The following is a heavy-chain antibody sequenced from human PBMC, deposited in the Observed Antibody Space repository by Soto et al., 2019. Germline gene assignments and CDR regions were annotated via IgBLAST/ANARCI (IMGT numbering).Heavy chain of an antibody. Sequence: LXLSCEASRLNFEKCSMNWVRQPPGKGPEWLASISPSGTYIRYADSVKGRFTISRDNARNSLSLQMMNLRADDTAIYYCATDTGDIEVVPATTWGQGTLVTVSS. V-gene: IGHV3-21*04. D-gene: IGHD2-15*01. CDR2: ISPSGTYI. J-gene: IGHJ4*02. CDR1: RLNFEKCS. CDR3: ATDTGDIEVVPATT.